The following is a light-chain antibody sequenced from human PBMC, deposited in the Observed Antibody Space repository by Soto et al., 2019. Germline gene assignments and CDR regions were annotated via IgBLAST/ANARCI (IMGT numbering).Light chain of an antibody. J-gene: IGLJ1*01. CDR1: SSNIGSNS. CDR2: DDN. V-gene: IGLV1-51*01. CDR3: GTWDTSLSAGV. Sequence: SALTQPPSVSAAPGQKVTISCSGSSSNIGSNSGSWYQQLPGTAPKLLIYDDNERPSGIPDRFSGSKSGTSAALAITGLQSGDEADYYCGTWDTSLSAGVFGTGTKVTVL.